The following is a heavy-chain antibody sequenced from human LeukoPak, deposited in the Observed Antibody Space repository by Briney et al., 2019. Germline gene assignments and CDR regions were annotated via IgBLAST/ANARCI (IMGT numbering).Heavy chain of an antibody. CDR1: GFTFSYYW. CDR2: IKEDGSEK. Sequence: GGSLRLSCAASGFTFSYYWMSWVRQAPGKGLEWVANIKEDGSEKYYADSVKGRFTISRDNSKNTLYLQMNSLRAEDTAVYYCARDRLRGYYDSSGYYSPVGYWGQGTLVTVSS. CDR3: ARDRLRGYYDSSGYYSPVGY. J-gene: IGHJ4*02. D-gene: IGHD3-22*01. V-gene: IGHV3-7*01.